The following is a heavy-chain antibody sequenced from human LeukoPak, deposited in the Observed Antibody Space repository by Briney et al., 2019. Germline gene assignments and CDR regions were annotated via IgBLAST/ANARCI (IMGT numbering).Heavy chain of an antibody. Sequence: PGRSLRLSCAVSGFSFSTFGMHWVRQAPGKGLEWVAVISYDGANKYYPDSVKGRFTISRDNSKNTLYLQMNSLRPEDTAVYYCATDGEEWLASEYFRHWGQGTLVTVSS. J-gene: IGHJ1*01. CDR1: GFSFSTFG. CDR2: ISYDGANK. V-gene: IGHV3-30*03. D-gene: IGHD6-19*01. CDR3: ATDGEEWLASEYFRH.